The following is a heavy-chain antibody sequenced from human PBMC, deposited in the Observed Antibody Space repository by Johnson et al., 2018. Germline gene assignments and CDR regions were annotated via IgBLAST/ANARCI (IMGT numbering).Heavy chain of an antibody. CDR3: ARDSGYSDGNYFQH. D-gene: IGHD5-18*01. CDR2: ISSSSSYI. Sequence: VQLVQSGGGLVKPGGSLRLSCAASGFTFSSYSMNWVRQAPGKGLEWVSSISSSSSYIYYADSVKGRSTISRDTAKNSLYLQMNSLRAEDTALYYCARDSGYSDGNYFQHWGQGTLVTVSS. J-gene: IGHJ1*01. CDR1: GFTFSSYS. V-gene: IGHV3-21*01.